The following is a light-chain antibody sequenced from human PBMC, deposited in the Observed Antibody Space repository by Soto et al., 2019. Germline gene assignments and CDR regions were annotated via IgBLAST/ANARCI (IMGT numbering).Light chain of an antibody. CDR3: QRYYASSWT. V-gene: IGKV3-20*01. CDR1: QSISSTY. CDR2: AVS. J-gene: IGKJ1*01. Sequence: EIVLSQSPGTLSLSPGERATLSCRASQSISSTYLAWYRQKPGQAPRLLIYAVSSRATGIPDRFSGSGSGTDFTLTISRLEPEDFAVYYCQRYYASSWTFGQGTKVDIK.